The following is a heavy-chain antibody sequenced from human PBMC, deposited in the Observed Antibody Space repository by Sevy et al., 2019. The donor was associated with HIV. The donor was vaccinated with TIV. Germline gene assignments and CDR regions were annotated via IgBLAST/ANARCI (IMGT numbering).Heavy chain of an antibody. Sequence: GGSLRLSCAASGFTFSSYGMYWVRQAPGKGLEWVAVISYDGSNKYYADSVKGRFTIFSDNSKNTLYLQMNSLRAEDTAVYYCAKNGGIGSGHFYYFDYWGQGTLVTVSS. V-gene: IGHV3-30*18. J-gene: IGHJ4*02. D-gene: IGHD6-19*01. CDR3: AKNGGIGSGHFYYFDY. CDR1: GFTFSSYG. CDR2: ISYDGSNK.